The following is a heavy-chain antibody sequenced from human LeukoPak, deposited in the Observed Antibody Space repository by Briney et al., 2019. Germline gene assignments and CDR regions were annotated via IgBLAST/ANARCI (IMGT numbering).Heavy chain of an antibody. V-gene: IGHV1-2*02. D-gene: IGHD2-21*02. Sequence: ASVKVSCKASGYRFISNYIHWVRQAPGLGPQWMGWMHPGNGNTRYAEKFQGRVTMTGDTSINTAYMDLSSLTSDDTAVYYCAREGSYCVGGDCYSFDFWGQGTLVTVSS. CDR3: AREGSYCVGGDCYSFDF. CDR1: GYRFISNY. J-gene: IGHJ4*02. CDR2: MHPGNGNT.